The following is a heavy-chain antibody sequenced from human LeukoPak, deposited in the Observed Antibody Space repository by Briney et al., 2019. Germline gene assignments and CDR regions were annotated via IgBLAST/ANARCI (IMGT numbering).Heavy chain of an antibody. J-gene: IGHJ3*02. CDR2: VSSGSNTI. Sequence: GGSLRLSCEGSGFTFSSYSMNWVRQASGQGLQWLAYVSSGSNTIYYADSVKGRFTISRENTKNSVYLKVNSLRDEDTAVYYCARGQGPGRNAFDIWGRGTMVTVSS. CDR3: ARGQGPGRNAFDI. V-gene: IGHV3-48*02. D-gene: IGHD1-14*01. CDR1: GFTFSSYS.